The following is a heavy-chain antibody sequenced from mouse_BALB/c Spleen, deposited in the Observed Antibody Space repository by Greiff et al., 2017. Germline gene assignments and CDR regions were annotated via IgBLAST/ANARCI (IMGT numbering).Heavy chain of an antibody. CDR1: GFTFSSFG. Sequence: EVKLMESGGGLVQPGGSRKLSCAASGFTFSSFGMHWVRQAPEKGLEWVAYISSGSSTIYYADTVKGRFTISRDNPKNTLFLQMTSLRSEDTAMYYCARWLLRNWYFDVWGAGTTVTVSS. CDR3: ARWLLRNWYFDV. J-gene: IGHJ1*01. V-gene: IGHV5-17*02. CDR2: ISSGSSTI. D-gene: IGHD2-3*01.